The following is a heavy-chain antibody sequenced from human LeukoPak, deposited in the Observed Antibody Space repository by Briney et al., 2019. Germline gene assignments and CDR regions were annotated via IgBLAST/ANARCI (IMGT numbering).Heavy chain of an antibody. CDR1: EFSVGSNY. V-gene: IGHV3-66*01. D-gene: IGHD2-2*01. CDR2: MYSGGST. Sequence: GGSLRLSCAASEFSVGSNYMTWVRQAPGKGLEWVSLMYSGGSTHYADSVKGRFTISRDNSKNTLYLQMNSLRVEDTAVYYCATYRQVPLPFESWGQGTLVTVSS. J-gene: IGHJ4*02. CDR3: ATYRQVPLPFES.